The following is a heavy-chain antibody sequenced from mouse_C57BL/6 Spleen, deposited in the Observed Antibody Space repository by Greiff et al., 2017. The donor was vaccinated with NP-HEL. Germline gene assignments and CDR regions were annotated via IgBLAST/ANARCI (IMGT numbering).Heavy chain of an antibody. J-gene: IGHJ2*01. D-gene: IGHD2-4*01. Sequence: QVQLQQPGAELVRPGTSVKLSCKASGYTFTSYWMHWVQQRPGQGLEWIGVIDPSDSSTNYNQKFKGKATLTVDTSSSTAYKQLSSLTSEDSVVYYCARGDYGGDYFDYWGKGTTLTVSS. V-gene: IGHV1-59*01. CDR1: GYTFTSYW. CDR2: IDPSDSST. CDR3: ARGDYGGDYFDY.